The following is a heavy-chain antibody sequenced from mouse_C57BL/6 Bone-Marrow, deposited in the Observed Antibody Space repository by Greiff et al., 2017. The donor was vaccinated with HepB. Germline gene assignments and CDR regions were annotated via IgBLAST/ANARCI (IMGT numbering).Heavy chain of an antibody. J-gene: IGHJ3*01. D-gene: IGHD2-5*01. V-gene: IGHV1-5*01. CDR3: TRYHYSNSAWFAY. Sequence: EVQLQQSGTVLARPGASVKMSCKTSGYTFTSYWMHWVKQRPGQGLEWIGAIYPGNSDTSYNQKFKGKAKLTAVTSASTAYMELSSLTNEDSAVYYCTRYHYSNSAWFAYWGQGTLVTVSA. CDR2: IYPGNSDT. CDR1: GYTFTSYW.